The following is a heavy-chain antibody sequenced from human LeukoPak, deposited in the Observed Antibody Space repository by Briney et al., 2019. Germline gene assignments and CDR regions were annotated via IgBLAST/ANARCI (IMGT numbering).Heavy chain of an antibody. J-gene: IGHJ4*02. CDR1: GGSISGDH. CDR3: ARHGASGSYLYYFDY. CDR2: IYYSGST. D-gene: IGHD1-26*01. V-gene: IGHV4-59*08. Sequence: SETLSLTCTVSGGSISGDHWNWIRQPPGKGLEWIGYIYYSGSTNYNPSLKSRVTISVDTSKNQFSLKLSSVTAADTAVYFCARHGASGSYLYYFDYWGQGTLVTVSS.